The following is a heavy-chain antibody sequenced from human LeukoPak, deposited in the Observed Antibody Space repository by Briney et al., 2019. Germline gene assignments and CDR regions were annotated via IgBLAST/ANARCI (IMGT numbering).Heavy chain of an antibody. CDR2: ISSSSSYI. Sequence: GGSLRLSCAASGFTFSSYSMNWVRQAPGKGLEWVSSISSSSSYIYYADSVKGRFTISRDNAKNSLYLQMNSLRAEDTAVYYCARAGYSYADFDYWGQGTLVTVSS. J-gene: IGHJ4*02. V-gene: IGHV3-21*01. CDR3: ARAGYSYADFDY. CDR1: GFTFSSYS. D-gene: IGHD5-18*01.